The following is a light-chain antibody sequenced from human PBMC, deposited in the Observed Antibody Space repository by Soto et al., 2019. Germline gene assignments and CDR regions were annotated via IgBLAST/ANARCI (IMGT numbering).Light chain of an antibody. Sequence: QAVVTQEPSFSVSLGGQVNLTCGLSSGSVSPSYFPSWYQQTPGQTPRTLIYSTNTRSSGVPDRVSGSILGNKAALTITGAQADDESDYYCVLYMGGGVSLFGGGTKLTVL. CDR2: STN. CDR3: VLYMGGGVSL. V-gene: IGLV8-61*01. J-gene: IGLJ3*02. CDR1: SGSVSPSYF.